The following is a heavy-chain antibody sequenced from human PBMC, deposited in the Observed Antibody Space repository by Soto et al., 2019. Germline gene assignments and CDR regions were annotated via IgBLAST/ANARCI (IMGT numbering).Heavy chain of an antibody. CDR3: AKEGYPTRER. D-gene: IGHD1-26*01. Sequence: GGSLRLSCAASGFTFSSYSMNWVRQAPGKGLEWVSSISSSSSYTYYADSVRGRFTISRDNAKDTLYLQMNSLRAEDTAIYYCAKEGYPTRERWGPGTLVTVSS. CDR2: ISSSSSYT. CDR1: GFTFSSYS. J-gene: IGHJ4*01. V-gene: IGHV3-21*01.